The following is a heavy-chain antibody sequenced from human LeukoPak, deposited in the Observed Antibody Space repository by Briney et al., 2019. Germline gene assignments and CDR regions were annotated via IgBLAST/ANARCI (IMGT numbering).Heavy chain of an antibody. Sequence: SQTLSLTCVISGDSISRDSVAWNWIRQSPSRGLEWLGRTYYRSRWFNDYVPSVKSRLTINPDTSKNQFSLQLNSVTPEDTAVYYCARARDYGAMYYLDYWGQGTLVTVSS. CDR3: ARARDYGAMYYLDY. D-gene: IGHD4-17*01. CDR2: TYYRSRWFN. CDR1: GDSISRDSVA. V-gene: IGHV6-1*01. J-gene: IGHJ4*02.